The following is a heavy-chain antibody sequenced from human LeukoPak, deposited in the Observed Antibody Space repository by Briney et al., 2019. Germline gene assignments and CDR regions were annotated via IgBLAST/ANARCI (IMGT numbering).Heavy chain of an antibody. CDR3: ATQRGSYLWGTDFDY. CDR1: GYTFTGYY. D-gene: IGHD3-16*01. Sequence: ASVKVSCKASGYTFTGYYMHWVRQAPGQGLEWMGWINPNSGDAKYAQKFQGRVTMTRDTSISTAYMELSRLRSDDTAVYYCATQRGSYLWGTDFDYWGQGTLVTVSS. J-gene: IGHJ4*02. CDR2: INPNSGDA. V-gene: IGHV1-2*02.